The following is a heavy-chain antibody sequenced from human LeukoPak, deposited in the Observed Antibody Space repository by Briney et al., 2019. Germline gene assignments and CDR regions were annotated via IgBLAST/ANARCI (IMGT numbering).Heavy chain of an antibody. CDR3: ARRPGEYGGNDFDY. D-gene: IGHD4/OR15-4a*01. Sequence: PSETLSLTCTVSGGSISSRSDYWGWIRQPPGKGLEWIGSIYYSGSTHYNPSFKSRVTISVDTSKNQFSLKLSSVTAADTAVYYCARRPGEYGGNDFDYWGQGTLVTVSS. CDR2: IYYSGST. J-gene: IGHJ4*02. CDR1: GGSISSRSDY. V-gene: IGHV4-39*01.